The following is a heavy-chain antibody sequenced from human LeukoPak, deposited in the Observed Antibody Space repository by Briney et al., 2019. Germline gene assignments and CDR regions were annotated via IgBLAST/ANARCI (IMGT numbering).Heavy chain of an antibody. CDR2: ISGSGGST. J-gene: IGHJ4*02. D-gene: IGHD3-3*01. V-gene: IGHV3-23*01. Sequence: GGSLRLSCAASGVTFSIYAMSWVRQAPGKGLEWVSAISGSGGSTYYADSVKGRFTISRDNSKNTLYLQMNSLRAEDTAVYYCAKTGNDFWSAYNYWGQGALVTVSS. CDR3: AKTGNDFWSAYNY. CDR1: GVTFSIYA.